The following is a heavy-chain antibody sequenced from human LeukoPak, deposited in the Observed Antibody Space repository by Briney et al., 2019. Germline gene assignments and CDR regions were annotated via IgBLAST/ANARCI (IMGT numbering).Heavy chain of an antibody. Sequence: PGGSLGLSCAASGFTFSSYSMNWVRQAPGKGLEWVSYISSSSSTIYYADSVKGRFTISRDNAKNSLYLQMNSLRAEDTAVYYCARAMLHGWFDPWGQGTLVTVSS. V-gene: IGHV3-48*01. D-gene: IGHD2-2*01. CDR3: ARAMLHGWFDP. CDR2: ISSSSSTI. CDR1: GFTFSSYS. J-gene: IGHJ5*02.